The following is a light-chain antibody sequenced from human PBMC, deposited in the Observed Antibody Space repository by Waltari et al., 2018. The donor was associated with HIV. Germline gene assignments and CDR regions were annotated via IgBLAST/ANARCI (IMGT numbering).Light chain of an antibody. V-gene: IGLV1-47*01. CDR3: AAWDDSLSGVV. CDR2: TNE. Sequence: QSVLNQSPSVSGTPGQRVTIPCSGSSANIGSNFVFWYQQIPRTAPKLLMYTNEERPLGVPDRFSGSKSGTSASLAISGLRPEDEADYYCAAWDDSLSGVVFGGGTKVTVL. J-gene: IGLJ2*01. CDR1: SANIGSNF.